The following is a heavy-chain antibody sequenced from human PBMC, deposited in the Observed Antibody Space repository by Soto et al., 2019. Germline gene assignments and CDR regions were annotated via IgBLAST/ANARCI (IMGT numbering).Heavy chain of an antibody. V-gene: IGHV4-4*07. D-gene: IGHD1-20*01. Sequence: QVQLRESGPGLVKASETLSLTCTVSVDSISTYYWSWIRRPAGKGLEWIGRIDASGNTNYNPSLKSRVTMSADTSKKQFSLKLTSVTAADTAVYYCGRYSNNWFQTEGMDVWGQGTTVTVSS. CDR1: VDSISTYY. CDR2: IDASGNT. CDR3: GRYSNNWFQTEGMDV. J-gene: IGHJ6*02.